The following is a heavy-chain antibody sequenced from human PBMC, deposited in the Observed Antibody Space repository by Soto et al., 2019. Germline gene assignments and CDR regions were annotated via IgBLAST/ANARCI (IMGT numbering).Heavy chain of an antibody. CDR2: ISRSSTGI. CDR3: ARAVTWGLDV. D-gene: IGHD3-10*01. V-gene: IGHV3-48*02. J-gene: IGHJ6*02. CDR1: GFTFSLYS. Sequence: EVQLVESGGGLVQPGGSLRLSCAASGFTFSLYSMSWVRQAPGKGLEWVSYISRSSTGIHYADSVKGRFTISRDDATNSMQQQMNSLRDGDTAVYYCARAVTWGLDVWGQGTTVSISS.